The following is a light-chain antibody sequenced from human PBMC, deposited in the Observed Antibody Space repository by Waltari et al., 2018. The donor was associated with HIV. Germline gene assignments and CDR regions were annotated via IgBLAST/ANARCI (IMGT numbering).Light chain of an antibody. V-gene: IGLV1-47*01. CDR1: SSHLGNDT. Sequence: QSVLTQPPSASGTHGQTVTIPCSGSSSHLGNDTVYWYQQLPGMTPKLLIYKNYHRPSGCPDRFAGSKSGTSASLAISGLRSEDEADYYCVGWDGSLSGYVFGAGTKVTVL. CDR3: VGWDGSLSGYV. CDR2: KNY. J-gene: IGLJ1*01.